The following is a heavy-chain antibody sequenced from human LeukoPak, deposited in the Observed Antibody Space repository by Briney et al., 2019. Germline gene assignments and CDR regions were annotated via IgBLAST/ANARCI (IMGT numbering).Heavy chain of an antibody. CDR1: GYTFTDYY. V-gene: IGHV1-2*02. D-gene: IGHD2-8*01. Sequence: ASVKVSCKASGYTFTDYYMHWVRQAPGQGLEWMGWINPDSGGTNYAQKFQGRVTMTRDTSISTAYMELSRLRSDDTAVYYCARGAGIHLLIYFYFYMDVWGKGSTVTVSS. CDR2: INPDSGGT. J-gene: IGHJ6*03. CDR3: ARGAGIHLLIYFYFYMDV.